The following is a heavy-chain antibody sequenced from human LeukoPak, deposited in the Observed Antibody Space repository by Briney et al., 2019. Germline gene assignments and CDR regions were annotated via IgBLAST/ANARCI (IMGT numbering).Heavy chain of an antibody. V-gene: IGHV3-74*01. D-gene: IGHD3-10*01. CDR1: GFTFSSYW. Sequence: GGSLRLSCAASGFTFSSYWMHWVRQAPGKGLVWVSRINSDGSSTTYADSVKGRFTISRDNSRSTLYLQMNSLRPEDTAIYYCAREGYYGSGSPPSLYFDYWGQGTLVTVSS. J-gene: IGHJ4*02. CDR3: AREGYYGSGSPPSLYFDY. CDR2: INSDGSST.